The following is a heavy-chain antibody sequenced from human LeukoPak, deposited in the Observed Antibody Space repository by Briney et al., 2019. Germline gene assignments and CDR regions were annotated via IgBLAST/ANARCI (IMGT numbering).Heavy chain of an antibody. V-gene: IGHV3-7*03. CDR1: GYTFSPYW. D-gene: IGHD3-10*02. CDR3: TRENYVPDS. CDR2: ISNGGSAT. Sequence: GGSLRLSCVASGYTFSPYWMSWVRQSPGKGLEWVASISNGGSATYYVDSVRGRFTISRDDAKNSLFLQMNGLRADDTAVYYCTRENYVPDSWGQGTLVTVSS. J-gene: IGHJ4*02.